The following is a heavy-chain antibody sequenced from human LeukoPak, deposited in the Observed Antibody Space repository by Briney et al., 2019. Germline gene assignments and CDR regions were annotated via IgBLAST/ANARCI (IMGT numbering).Heavy chain of an antibody. V-gene: IGHV1-2*02. Sequence: ASVKVSCKASGYTFTGYHMHWVRQAPGQGLEWMGWINPNSGGTNYAQKFQGRVTMTRDTSISTAYMELSRLRSDDTAVYYCARGDKWLLLHFDYWGQGTLVTVSS. CDR2: INPNSGGT. J-gene: IGHJ4*02. CDR1: GYTFTGYH. D-gene: IGHD3-22*01. CDR3: ARGDKWLLLHFDY.